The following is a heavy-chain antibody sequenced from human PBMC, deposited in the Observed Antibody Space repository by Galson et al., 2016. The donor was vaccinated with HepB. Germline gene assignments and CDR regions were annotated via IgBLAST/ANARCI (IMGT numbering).Heavy chain of an antibody. Sequence: ETLSLTCAVSGDSISSDNWWNWVRQPPGKGLEWIGEISHSGTTIFNPSLKSRVIMSVDKSKNQFSLHLISVTAADTAVYYCVKVGGAGYFDPWGQGTLVTVSS. V-gene: IGHV4-4*02. CDR3: VKVGGAGYFDP. D-gene: IGHD1-26*01. J-gene: IGHJ5*02. CDR2: ISHSGTT. CDR1: GDSISSDNW.